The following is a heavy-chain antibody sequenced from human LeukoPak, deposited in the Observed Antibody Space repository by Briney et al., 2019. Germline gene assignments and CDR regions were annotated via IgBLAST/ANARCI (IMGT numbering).Heavy chain of an antibody. CDR2: ISYDGSNK. D-gene: IGHD5-24*01. CDR1: GFTFSSYA. CDR3: ARAVEGLQFR. J-gene: IGHJ4*02. V-gene: IGHV3-30*04. Sequence: GGSLRLSCAASGFTFSSYAMHWVRQAPGKGLEWVAVISYDGSNKYYADSVKGRFTISRDNSKNTLYLQMNSLRAEDTAAYYCARAVEGLQFRGGQGTLVTVSS.